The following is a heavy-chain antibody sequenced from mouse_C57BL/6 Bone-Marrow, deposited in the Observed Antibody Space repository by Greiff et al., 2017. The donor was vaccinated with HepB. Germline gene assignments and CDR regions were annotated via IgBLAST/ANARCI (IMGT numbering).Heavy chain of an antibody. Sequence: VQLQQPGAELVRPGSSVKLSCKASGYTFTSYWMHWVKQRPIQGLEWIGNIDPSDSETHYNQKFKDKATLTVDKSSSTAYMQLSSLTSEDSAVYYCARGDGNYEGAYWGQGTLVTVSA. J-gene: IGHJ3*01. CDR1: GYTFTSYW. CDR2: IDPSDSET. V-gene: IGHV1-52*01. CDR3: ARGDGNYEGAY. D-gene: IGHD2-1*01.